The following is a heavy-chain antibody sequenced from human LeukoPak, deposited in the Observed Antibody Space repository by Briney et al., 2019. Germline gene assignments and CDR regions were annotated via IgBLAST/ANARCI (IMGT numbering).Heavy chain of an antibody. CDR2: ISSSSSTI. Sequence: GGSLRLSCVVSGFSFRSCWTSWVRQAPGKGLEWVSYISSSSSTIYYADSVKGRFTISRDNAKNSLYLQMNSLRAEDTAVYYCARDPSGEKLLDYWGQGTLVTVSS. CDR3: ARDPSGEKLLDY. CDR1: GFSFRSCW. J-gene: IGHJ4*02. D-gene: IGHD3-10*01. V-gene: IGHV3-48*04.